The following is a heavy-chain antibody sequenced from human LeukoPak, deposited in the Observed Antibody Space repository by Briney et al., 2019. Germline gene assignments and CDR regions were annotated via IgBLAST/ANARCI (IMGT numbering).Heavy chain of an antibody. CDR2: MNPNSGNT. D-gene: IGHD3-22*01. CDR1: GYTLTSYD. Sequence: ASVKVSCKASGYTLTSYDINWVRQATGQGLEWMGWMNPNSGNTGYAQKFQGRVTMTRNTSISTAYMELSSLRSEDTAVYYCAREITTHYYDSSGYYYGEYFQHWGQGTLVTVSS. CDR3: AREITTHYYDSSGYYYGEYFQH. V-gene: IGHV1-8*01. J-gene: IGHJ1*01.